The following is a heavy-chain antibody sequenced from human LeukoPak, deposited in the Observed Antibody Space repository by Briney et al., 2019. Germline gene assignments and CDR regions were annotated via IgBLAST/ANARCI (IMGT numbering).Heavy chain of an antibody. J-gene: IGHJ6*01. CDR1: GGSMASFS. CDR3: AG. CDR2: IYYNWST. V-gene: IGHV4-59*01. Sequence: WETLRLSCTVCGGSMASFSGCWIRQPPGKGLEWIGYIYYNWSTNYNPSLKSRVTMSVDTSKNQVSLKLSSVTAADTAVYYCAGWG.